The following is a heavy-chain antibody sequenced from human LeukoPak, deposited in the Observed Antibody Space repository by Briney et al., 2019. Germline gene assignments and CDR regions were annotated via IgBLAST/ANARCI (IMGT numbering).Heavy chain of an antibody. CDR3: AKSSDYYDSSRFDY. V-gene: IGHV3-23*01. D-gene: IGHD3-22*01. CDR2: ISGSGGST. Sequence: GSLRLSCAASGFTFGSYAMSWVRQAPGKGLEWVSAISGSGGSTYYADSVKGRFTISRDNSKNTLYLQMNSLRAEDTAVYYCAKSSDYYDSSRFDYWGQGTLVTVSS. CDR1: GFTFGSYA. J-gene: IGHJ4*02.